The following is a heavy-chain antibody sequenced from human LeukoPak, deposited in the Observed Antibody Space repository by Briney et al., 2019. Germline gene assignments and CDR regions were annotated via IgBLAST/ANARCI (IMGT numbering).Heavy chain of an antibody. CDR1: GYTFTSYD. D-gene: IGHD2/OR15-2a*01. CDR3: AMGNRRGNDAFDI. CDR2: MNPNSGNT. Sequence: ASVKVSCKASGYTFTSYDINWVRQATGQGLEWMGWMNPNSGNTGYAQKFQGRVTMTRNTSISTAYTELSSLRSKDTAVYYCAMGNRRGNDAFDIWGQGTMVTVSS. J-gene: IGHJ3*02. V-gene: IGHV1-8*01.